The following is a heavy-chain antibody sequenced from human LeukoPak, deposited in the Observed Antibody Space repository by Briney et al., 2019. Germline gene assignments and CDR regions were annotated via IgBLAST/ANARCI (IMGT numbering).Heavy chain of an antibody. CDR2: IGAAGDT. CDR3: ARGAEIGFDL. J-gene: IGHJ5*02. CDR1: GFTFSSYD. Sequence: GGSLRLSCAASGFTFSSYDFHWVRQAAGEGLQWVSSIGAAGDTFYLGSVKGRFTISRENAKNSLYLQMNSLRAGDTAVYYCARGAEIGFDLWGQGTLVTVSS. D-gene: IGHD1-14*01. V-gene: IGHV3-13*01.